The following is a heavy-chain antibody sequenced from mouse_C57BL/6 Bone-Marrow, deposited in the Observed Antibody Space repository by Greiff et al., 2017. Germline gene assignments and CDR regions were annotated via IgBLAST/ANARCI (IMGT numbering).Heavy chain of an antibody. V-gene: IGHV2-2*01. CDR3: ASPDYAYAMDY. CDR2: IWSGGST. Sequence: VKVEESGPGLVQPSQSLSITCTVSGFSLTSYGVHWVRQSPGKGLEWLGVIWSGGSTDYNAAFISRLSISKDNSKSQVFFKMNSLQADDTAIYYCASPDYAYAMDYWGQGTSVTVSS. J-gene: IGHJ4*01. CDR1: GFSLTSYG. D-gene: IGHD1-1*01.